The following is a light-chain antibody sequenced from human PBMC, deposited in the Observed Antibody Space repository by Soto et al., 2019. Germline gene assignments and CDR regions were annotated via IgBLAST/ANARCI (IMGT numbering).Light chain of an antibody. Sequence: EIVLTQSPDTLSLSPGERATLSCRASQSLTSSFLTWYQQKPGQAPRLLIYGASSRATGIPDRFSGSGSGTDFTLTISRLEPEDFAVYSCQQYDISRLIFVGGTKVEIK. V-gene: IGKV3-20*01. J-gene: IGKJ4*01. CDR3: QQYDISRLI. CDR2: GAS. CDR1: QSLTSSF.